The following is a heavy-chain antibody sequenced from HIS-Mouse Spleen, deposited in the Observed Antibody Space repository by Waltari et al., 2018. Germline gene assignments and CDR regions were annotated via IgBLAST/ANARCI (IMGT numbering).Heavy chain of an antibody. CDR1: GYTFTGYY. CDR2: INPNSGGT. D-gene: IGHD3-10*01. V-gene: IGHV1-2*02. CDR3: ARGFMVRGVIITLSWFDP. J-gene: IGHJ5*02. Sequence: QVQLVQSGAEVKKPGASVKVSCKASGYTFTGYYMHWVRQAPGQGLEWMGWINPNSGGTNYAQKFQGRVTMTRDTSISTAYMELSRLRSDDTAVYYCARGFMVRGVIITLSWFDPWGQGTLVTVSS.